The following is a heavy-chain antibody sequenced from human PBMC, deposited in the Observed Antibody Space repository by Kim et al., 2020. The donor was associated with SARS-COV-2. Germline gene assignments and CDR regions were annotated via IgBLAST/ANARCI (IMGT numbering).Heavy chain of an antibody. CDR3: ARGRDSSSWYSWFDP. Sequence: GGSLRLSCAASGFTFSSYAMHWVRQAPGKGLEWVAVISYDGSNKYYADSVKGRFTISRDNSKNTLYLQMNSLRAEDTAVYYCARGRDSSSWYSWFDPWG. V-gene: IGHV3-30*04. CDR1: GFTFSSYA. D-gene: IGHD6-13*01. J-gene: IGHJ5*02. CDR2: ISYDGSNK.